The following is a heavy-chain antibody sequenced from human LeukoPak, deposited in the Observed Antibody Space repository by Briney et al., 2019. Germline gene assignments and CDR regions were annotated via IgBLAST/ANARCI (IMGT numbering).Heavy chain of an antibody. CDR2: INHSGST. CDR1: GGSFSGYY. Sequence: SETLSLTCAVYGGSFSGYYWSWIRQPPGKGLEWIGEINHSGSTNYNPSLKSRVTISVDTSKNQFSLKLSSVTAANTAVYYCARVDYDFWSGNWFDPWGQGTLVTVSS. CDR3: ARVDYDFWSGNWFDP. D-gene: IGHD3-3*01. J-gene: IGHJ5*02. V-gene: IGHV4-34*01.